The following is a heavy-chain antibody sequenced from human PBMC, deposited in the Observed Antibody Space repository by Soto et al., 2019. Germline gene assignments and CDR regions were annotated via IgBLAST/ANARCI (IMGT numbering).Heavy chain of an antibody. CDR3: VQSGTKNYFAP. D-gene: IGHD1-1*01. CDR1: GFTFSNYW. CDR2: IKQDESEK. Sequence: EVQLVESGGALVQPGGSLRLSCAASGFTFSNYWMSWVRQAPGKGLEWVANIKQDESEKYYVDSVKGRFTISRDNAKNSLYLQMNSLRAEDTAVYYCVQSGTKNYFAPWGQGTLVTVSS. V-gene: IGHV3-7*01. J-gene: IGHJ5*02.